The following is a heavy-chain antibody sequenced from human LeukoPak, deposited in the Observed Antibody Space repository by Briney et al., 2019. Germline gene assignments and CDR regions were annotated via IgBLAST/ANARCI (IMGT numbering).Heavy chain of an antibody. D-gene: IGHD2-2*01. CDR2: INHSGST. V-gene: IGHV4-34*01. J-gene: IGHJ5*02. Sequence: SETLSLTCAVYGGSFSGYYWSWIRKPPGKGLEWIGEINHSGSTNYNPSLKSRVTISVDTSKNQFSLKLSSVTAADTAVYYCARHRRSGKVVPAAKGDWFDPWGQGTLVTVSS. CDR3: ARHRRSGKVVPAAKGDWFDP. CDR1: GGSFSGYY.